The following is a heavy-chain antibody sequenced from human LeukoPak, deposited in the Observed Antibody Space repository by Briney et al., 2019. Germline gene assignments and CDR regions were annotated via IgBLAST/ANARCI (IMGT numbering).Heavy chain of an antibody. CDR1: GYTFTGYY. Sequence: GASVKVSCKASGYTFTGYYMHWVRQAPGQGLEWMGWTNPNSGGTNYAQKFQGRVTMTRDTSISTAYMELSRLRSDDTAVYYCAIAPPIAAAGSIYFQHWGQGTLVTVSS. CDR3: AIAPPIAAAGSIYFQH. J-gene: IGHJ1*01. V-gene: IGHV1-2*02. D-gene: IGHD6-13*01. CDR2: TNPNSGGT.